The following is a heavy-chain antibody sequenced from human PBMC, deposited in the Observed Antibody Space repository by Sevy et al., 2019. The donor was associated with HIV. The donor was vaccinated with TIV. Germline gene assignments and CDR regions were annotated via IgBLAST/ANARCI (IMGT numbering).Heavy chain of an antibody. CDR2: IYISGST. CDR1: GGSISSGSYY. J-gene: IGHJ5*02. CDR3: ARFVSGSYVSWFDP. V-gene: IGHV4-61*02. D-gene: IGHD1-26*01. Sequence: SETLSLTCTVSGGSISSGSYYWSWLRQPAGKGLEWIGRIYISGSTNYNPSLKSRVTISLDTSKNQFSLKLSFVTAADTAMYYCARFVSGSYVSWFDPWGQGTLVTVSS.